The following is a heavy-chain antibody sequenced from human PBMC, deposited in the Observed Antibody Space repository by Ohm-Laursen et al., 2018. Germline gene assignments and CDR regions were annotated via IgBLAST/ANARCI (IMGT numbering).Heavy chain of an antibody. D-gene: IGHD2-15*01. CDR2: TYYRSKWNN. CDR3: ARGGGIVAPKWWYFDL. CDR1: GDSVSSNSAV. J-gene: IGHJ2*01. V-gene: IGHV6-1*01. Sequence: QTLSLTCAISGDSVSSNSAVWNWIRQSPSRGLEWLGRTYYRSKWNNDYAVSMKSRISINPDTSKNQFSLQLNSVTPEDTAVYYCARGGGIVAPKWWYFDLWGRGTLVTVSS.